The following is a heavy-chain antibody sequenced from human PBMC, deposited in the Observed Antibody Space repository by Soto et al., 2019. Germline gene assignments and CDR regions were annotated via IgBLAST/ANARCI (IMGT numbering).Heavy chain of an antibody. Sequence: GGSLRLSCSASGFTFSSYAMHWVRQAPGKGLEYVSAISSNGGSTYYADSVKGRFTISRENAKNSLYLQMNSLRAGDTAVYYCVAARAFDIWGQGTMVTVSS. D-gene: IGHD6-13*01. CDR3: VAARAFDI. CDR2: ISSNGGST. CDR1: GFTFSSYA. V-gene: IGHV3-64D*06. J-gene: IGHJ3*02.